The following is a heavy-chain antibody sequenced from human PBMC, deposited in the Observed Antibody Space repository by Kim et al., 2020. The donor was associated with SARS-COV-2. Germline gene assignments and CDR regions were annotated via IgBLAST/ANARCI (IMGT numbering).Heavy chain of an antibody. CDR2: MNPKSGNT. CDR3: TRTQVGGWYDY. Sequence: ASVKASCKASGYSFTTYDINWVRQAPGQGLEWMGWMNPKSGNTGFAQKFQGRVTMTRDTSISTAYMDLSSLRSEDTAVYYCTRTQVGGWYDYWGRGTLVTVSS. D-gene: IGHD6-19*01. V-gene: IGHV1-8*02. J-gene: IGHJ4*02. CDR1: GYSFTTYD.